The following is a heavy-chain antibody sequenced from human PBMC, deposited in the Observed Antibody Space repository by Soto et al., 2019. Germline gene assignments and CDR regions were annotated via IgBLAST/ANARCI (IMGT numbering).Heavy chain of an antibody. V-gene: IGHV4-31*03. Sequence: SETLSLTCTVSGGSISSGGYYWSWIRQHPGKGLEWIGYIYYSGSTYYNPSLKSRVTISVDTSKNQFSLKLSSVTAADTAVYYCARVLGGYCSGGSCYSSVYYYYGMDVWGQGTTVTVSS. D-gene: IGHD2-15*01. J-gene: IGHJ6*02. CDR2: IYYSGST. CDR1: GGSISSGGYY. CDR3: ARVLGGYCSGGSCYSSVYYYYGMDV.